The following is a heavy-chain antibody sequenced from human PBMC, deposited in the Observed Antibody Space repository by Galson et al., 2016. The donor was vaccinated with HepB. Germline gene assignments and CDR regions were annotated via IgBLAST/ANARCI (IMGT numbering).Heavy chain of an antibody. V-gene: IGHV6-1*01. D-gene: IGHD1/OR15-1a*01. CDR3: VEQRKGAPYGMDV. CDR2: TYYRSKWYN. CDR1: GDSVSSNSAA. Sequence: CAISGDSVSSNSAAWNWIRQSPSRGLEWLRRTYYRSKWYNDYAVSVKSRIIVNPDTSKNQFSLQLNPVTPEDTAVYYCVEQRKGAPYGMDVWGQGTTVTVSS. J-gene: IGHJ6*02.